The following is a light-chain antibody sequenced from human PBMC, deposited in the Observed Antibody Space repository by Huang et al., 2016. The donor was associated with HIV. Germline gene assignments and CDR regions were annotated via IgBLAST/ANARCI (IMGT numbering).Light chain of an antibody. CDR2: DAS. J-gene: IGKJ3*01. V-gene: IGKV3-11*01. CDR1: QSVSSY. Sequence: EIVLTQSPATLSLFPGERATLSCRASQSVSSYLAWYQQKPGQAPRLLIYDASNRATGIAARFSGSGSGTDFTLTISSLEPEDFAVYYCQQRSNWPGITFGPGTKVDIK. CDR3: QQRSNWPGIT.